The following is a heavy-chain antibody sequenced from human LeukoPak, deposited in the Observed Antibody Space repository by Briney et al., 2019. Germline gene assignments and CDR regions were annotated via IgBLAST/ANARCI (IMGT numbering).Heavy chain of an antibody. Sequence: YPSETLSLTCTVSGGSISSHYWSWIRQPPGKGLEWIGFIYYSGSTTYNPSLKSRVTISVDTSSNQFSLNLSSVTAADTAVYYCARLYNYGGDYWGQGTLVTVSS. V-gene: IGHV4-59*08. J-gene: IGHJ4*02. D-gene: IGHD5-18*01. CDR2: IYYSGST. CDR3: ARLYNYGGDY. CDR1: GGSISSHY.